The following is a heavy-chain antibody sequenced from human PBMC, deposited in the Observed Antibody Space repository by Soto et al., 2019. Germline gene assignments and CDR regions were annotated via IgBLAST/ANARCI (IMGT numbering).Heavy chain of an antibody. D-gene: IGHD2-2*02. V-gene: IGHV3-23*01. J-gene: IGHJ5*02. CDR1: GFTFSSYA. CDR3: AKLDCTSTNCYTGGSWFDP. CDR2: ISGGGGTT. Sequence: EVQLLESGGGLVQPGGSLRLSCAVSGFTFSSYAMSLVRQAPGKGLEWVSAISGGGGTTYYADSVKGRFTISRDNSKNTLYLQMNCLRTEDTAVYYCAKLDCTSTNCYTGGSWFDPWGQATLVTVSS.